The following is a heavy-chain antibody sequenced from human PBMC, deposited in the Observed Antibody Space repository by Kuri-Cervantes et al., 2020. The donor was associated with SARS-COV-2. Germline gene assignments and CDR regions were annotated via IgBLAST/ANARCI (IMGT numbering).Heavy chain of an antibody. CDR3: ASLPSPPYYYDSSAPGYGMDV. Sequence: ASVKVSCKASGGTFSSYAISWVRQAPGQGLEWMGWMNPNSGNTGYAQKFQGRVTMTRNTSISTAYMELSSLRAEDTAVYYCASLPSPPYYYDSSAPGYGMDVWGQGTTVTVSS. D-gene: IGHD3-22*01. V-gene: IGHV1-8*02. CDR1: GGTFSSYA. CDR2: MNPNSGNT. J-gene: IGHJ6*02.